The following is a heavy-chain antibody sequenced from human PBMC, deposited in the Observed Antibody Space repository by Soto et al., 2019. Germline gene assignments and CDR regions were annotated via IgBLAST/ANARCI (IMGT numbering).Heavy chain of an antibody. Sequence: GGSLSLSCAASGFTFRSYAMSWVRQAPGKGLEWVSGISGSGGSTYYADSVKGRFTISRDNSKNTLYLQINSLTAEDMAVYYCAKVGIYCSDGVCTAYWGQGTLVTVSS. CDR2: ISGSGGST. J-gene: IGHJ4*02. D-gene: IGHD2-8*01. V-gene: IGHV3-23*01. CDR3: AKVGIYCSDGVCTAY. CDR1: GFTFRSYA.